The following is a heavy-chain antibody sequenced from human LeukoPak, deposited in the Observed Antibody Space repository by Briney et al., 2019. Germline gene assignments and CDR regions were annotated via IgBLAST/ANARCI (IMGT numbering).Heavy chain of an antibody. D-gene: IGHD3-16*01. CDR2: ISYDGSNK. J-gene: IGHJ4*02. CDR3: AKDSRWRSLGLPDY. CDR1: EFTFSSYG. Sequence: GGSLRLSCAASEFTFSSYGMHWVRQAPGKGLEWVAVISYDGSNKYYADSVKGRFTISRDNSKNTLYLQMNSLRAEDTAVYYCAKDSRWRSLGLPDYWGQGTLVTVSS. V-gene: IGHV3-30*18.